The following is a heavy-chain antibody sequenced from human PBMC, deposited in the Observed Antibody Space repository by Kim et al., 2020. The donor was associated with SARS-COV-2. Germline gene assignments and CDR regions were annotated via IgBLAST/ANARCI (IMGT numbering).Heavy chain of an antibody. D-gene: IGHD2-8*02. J-gene: IGHJ6*02. V-gene: IGHV3-9*01. CDR1: GFTFGDYA. CDR3: AKDSHWWKDDYYGMDV. CDR2: ISWNSGSI. Sequence: GGSLRLSCAASGFTFGDYAMHWVRQAPGKGLEWVSGISWNSGSIGYADSVKGRFTISRDNAKNSLYLQMNSLRAEDTALYYCAKDSHWWKDDYYGMDVWGQGTTVTVSS.